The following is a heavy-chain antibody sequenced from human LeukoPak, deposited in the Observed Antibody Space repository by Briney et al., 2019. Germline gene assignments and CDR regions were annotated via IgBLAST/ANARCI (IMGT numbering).Heavy chain of an antibody. CDR2: IYSGGST. Sequence: GGSLRLSCAAFGFTVSSNYMSWVRQAPGKGLEWVSVIYSGGSTYYADSVKGRFTISRDNSKNTLYLQMNSLRAEDTAVYYCASGYSYGYDYWGQGTLVTVSS. J-gene: IGHJ4*02. CDR1: GFTVSSNY. V-gene: IGHV3-66*02. D-gene: IGHD5-18*01. CDR3: ASGYSYGYDY.